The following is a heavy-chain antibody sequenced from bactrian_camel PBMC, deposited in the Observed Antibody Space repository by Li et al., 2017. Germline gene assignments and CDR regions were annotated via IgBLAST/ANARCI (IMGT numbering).Heavy chain of an antibody. CDR3: AALHGGY. CDR2: IYSDSNT. V-gene: IGHV3-2*01. Sequence: VQLVESGGGLVQPGGSLRLSCAASEFTFSTYYMSWVRQAPGKGLEWVSTIYSDSNTYYADSVKGRFTISRDNAKNTVYLQMISLKSEDTYLYYCAALHGGYWGQGTQVTV. CDR1: EFTFSTYY. J-gene: IGHJ6*01.